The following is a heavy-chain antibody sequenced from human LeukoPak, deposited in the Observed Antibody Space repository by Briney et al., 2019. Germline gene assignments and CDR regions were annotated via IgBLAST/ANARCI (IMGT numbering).Heavy chain of an antibody. V-gene: IGHV1-2*06. CDR2: INANSGGT. CDR3: ARDVSSTPNWEFDY. D-gene: IGHD1-26*01. Sequence: ASVKVSCKTSGYTFADYFIHWVRQAPGQGLEWMGRINANSGGTEYQQKFQGRATMTRDTSISTAYVEVNWLISDDTAIYYCARDVSSTPNWEFDYWGQGTPVTVSS. J-gene: IGHJ4*02. CDR1: GYTFADYF.